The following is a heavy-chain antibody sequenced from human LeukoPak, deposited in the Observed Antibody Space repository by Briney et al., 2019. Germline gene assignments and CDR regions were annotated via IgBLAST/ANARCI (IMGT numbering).Heavy chain of an antibody. CDR2: IYYSGSA. V-gene: IGHV4-59*01. J-gene: IGHJ4*02. D-gene: IGHD3-3*01. Sequence: SETLSLTCTVSGGSISSYYWSWIRQPPGKGLEWIGYIYYSGSANYNPSLQTRVTISVNTSNNQFSLQLSSVTAADTAVYYCARADDFWSGYYDYWGQGTLVTVSS. CDR3: ARADDFWSGYYDY. CDR1: GGSISSYY.